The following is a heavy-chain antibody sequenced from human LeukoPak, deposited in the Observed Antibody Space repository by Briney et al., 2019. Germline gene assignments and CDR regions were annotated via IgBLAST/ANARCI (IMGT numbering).Heavy chain of an antibody. CDR2: ITTSDGNT. Sequence: GGSLRLSCAASGFTFSSYTMSWVRQAPGKGLEWVSTITTSDGNTYYADSVKGRFTISRDNSKNTLYLQMNSLRAEDTAVYYCARVVGWLSAEYFQHWGQGTLVTVSS. J-gene: IGHJ1*01. CDR3: ARVVGWLSAEYFQH. V-gene: IGHV3-23*01. CDR1: GFTFSSYT. D-gene: IGHD5-12*01.